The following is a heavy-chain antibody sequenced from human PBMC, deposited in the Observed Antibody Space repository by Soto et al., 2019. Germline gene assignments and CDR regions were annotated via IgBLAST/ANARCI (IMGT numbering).Heavy chain of an antibody. CDR1: GGTFSRHS. CDR2: IIPIFDAT. V-gene: IGHV1-69*01. D-gene: IGHD3-10*01. Sequence: QVQMVQSGAEVKKPGSSARVSCKVSGGTFSRHSISWVRQAPGQGLEWMGGIIPIFDATQYAQKFQGRLTITADESTNTFHMDLSGLRPEDTAIYYGARDLTSVRGSWGQGTLVTVS. J-gene: IGHJ4*02. CDR3: ARDLTSVRGS.